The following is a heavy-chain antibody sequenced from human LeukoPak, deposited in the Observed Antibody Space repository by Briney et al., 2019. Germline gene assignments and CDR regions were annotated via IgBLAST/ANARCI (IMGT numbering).Heavy chain of an antibody. Sequence: PSETLSLTCTVSGASISSGDYYWSWIRQPPGKGLECIGHIYYSGSTYYNPSLESRVTISVDTSKNQFSLKLSSVTAADTAVYYCARGRGVPYYYDSSGYYPADYWGQGTLVTVSS. J-gene: IGHJ4*02. CDR1: GASISSGDYY. CDR3: ARGRGVPYYYDSSGYYPADY. V-gene: IGHV4-30-4*01. CDR2: IYYSGST. D-gene: IGHD3-22*01.